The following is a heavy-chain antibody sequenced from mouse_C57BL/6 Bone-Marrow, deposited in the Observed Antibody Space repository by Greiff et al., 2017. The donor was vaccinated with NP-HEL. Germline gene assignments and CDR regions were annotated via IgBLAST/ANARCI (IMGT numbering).Heavy chain of an antibody. D-gene: IGHD2-5*01. V-gene: IGHV1-54*01. CDR2: INPGSGGT. Sequence: QVQLQQSGAELVRPGTSVKVSCKASGYAFTNYLIEWVKQRPGQGLEWIGVINPGSGGTNYTAKFKGKATLTADKSSSTANRYLSRLTSEDSAVYFCAREEAYYSNVCFDYWGQGTTLTVSS. CDR3: AREEAYYSNVCFDY. J-gene: IGHJ2*01. CDR1: GYAFTNYL.